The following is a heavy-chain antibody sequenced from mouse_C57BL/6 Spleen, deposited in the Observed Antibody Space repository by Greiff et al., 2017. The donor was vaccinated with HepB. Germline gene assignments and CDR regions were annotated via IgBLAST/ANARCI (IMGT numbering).Heavy chain of an antibody. CDR3: ARLGPDGYSFAY. J-gene: IGHJ3*01. D-gene: IGHD2-3*01. V-gene: IGHV1-64*01. CDR2: IHPNSGST. Sequence: QVQLQQPGAELVKPGASVKLSCKASGYTFPSYWMHWVKQRPGQGLEWIGMIHPNSGSTNYNEKFKSKAPLTVDKSSSTADMQLSSLTSEDSAVYYCARLGPDGYSFAYWGQGTLVTVSA. CDR1: GYTFPSYW.